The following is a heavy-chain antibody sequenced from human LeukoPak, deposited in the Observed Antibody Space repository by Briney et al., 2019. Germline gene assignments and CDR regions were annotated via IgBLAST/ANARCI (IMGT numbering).Heavy chain of an antibody. Sequence: PGESLRLSCAASGFTFSSYAMSWVRQAPGKGLEWVSAISGSGGSTYYADSVKGRFTISRVNSKNTLYLQMNSLRAEDTAVYYCAKSGEVEMATVYFDYWGQGTLVTVSS. CDR3: AKSGEVEMATVYFDY. V-gene: IGHV3-23*01. CDR1: GFTFSSYA. CDR2: ISGSGGST. J-gene: IGHJ4*02. D-gene: IGHD5-24*01.